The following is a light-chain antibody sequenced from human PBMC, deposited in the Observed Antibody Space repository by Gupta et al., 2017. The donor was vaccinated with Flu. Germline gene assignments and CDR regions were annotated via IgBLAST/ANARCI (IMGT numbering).Light chain of an antibody. CDR2: DAS. V-gene: IGKV1-39*01. J-gene: IGKJ2*03. Sequence: PSSLSASVGDRVTITCRASQSIIRSLHWYQQTPGKAPKLLIHDASRLQSGVPSRFSGGGSGTEFNLTISRLQPDDFATFYCQQTYSTFFSFGHGTKVEIK. CDR1: QSIIRS. CDR3: QQTYSTFFS.